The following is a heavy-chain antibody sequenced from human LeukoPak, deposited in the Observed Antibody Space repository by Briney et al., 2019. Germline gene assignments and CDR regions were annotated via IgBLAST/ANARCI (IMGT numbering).Heavy chain of an antibody. CDR3: AREKEYSSGFG. CDR1: GFTFSSYA. J-gene: IGHJ4*02. D-gene: IGHD6-19*01. V-gene: IGHV3-64*01. CDR2: ISSNGGST. Sequence: PGGSLRLSCAASGFTFSSYAMHWVRQAPGKGLEYVSAISSNGGSTNYANSVKGRFTISRDNSKNTLYLQMGSLRAEDMAVYYCAREKEYSSGFGWGQGTLVTVSS.